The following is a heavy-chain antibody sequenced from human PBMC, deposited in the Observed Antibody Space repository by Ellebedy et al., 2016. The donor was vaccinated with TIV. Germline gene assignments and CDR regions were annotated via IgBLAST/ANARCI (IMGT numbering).Heavy chain of an antibody. CDR3: ARFPSAWYFDL. CDR2: ISISGSSI. Sequence: GGSLRLSXAASGFTFSDSWMSWIRQAPGKGLEWVSYISISGSSIYYADSVKGRLTISRDSAKNSLYLQMNSLRADDTAVYFCARFPSAWYFDLWGRGTLVTVSS. V-gene: IGHV3-11*01. CDR1: GFTFSDSW. J-gene: IGHJ2*01. D-gene: IGHD3-3*01.